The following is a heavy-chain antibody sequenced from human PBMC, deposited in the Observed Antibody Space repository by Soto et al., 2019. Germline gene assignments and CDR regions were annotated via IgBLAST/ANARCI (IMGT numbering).Heavy chain of an antibody. J-gene: IGHJ5*02. CDR3: ARHGFYGDYSSNYFDP. CDR1: GYSFSNWW. D-gene: IGHD4-17*01. Sequence: GESLKISCKGSGYSFSNWWIAWVRQMPGKGLEYMGIIYPSDSQTRYSPSFQGQVTISADKSISTAYLQWSSLKASDTAIYYCARHGFYGDYSSNYFDPWGHGTRVTVSS. CDR2: IYPSDSQT. V-gene: IGHV5-51*01.